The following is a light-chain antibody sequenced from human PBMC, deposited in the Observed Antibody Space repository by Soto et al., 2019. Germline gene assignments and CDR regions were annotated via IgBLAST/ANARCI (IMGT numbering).Light chain of an antibody. CDR3: LLAYTGARV. V-gene: IGLV7-46*01. Sequence: QAVVTQEPSLTVSPGGTVTLTCGSSTGPVTSNHFPFWFQQKPGQAPRALIDDTDTKHSWTPARFSGSLLGGKAALTLSGAQPEDEADYYCLLAYTGARVFGGGTKLTVL. CDR2: DTD. CDR1: TGPVTSNHF. J-gene: IGLJ2*01.